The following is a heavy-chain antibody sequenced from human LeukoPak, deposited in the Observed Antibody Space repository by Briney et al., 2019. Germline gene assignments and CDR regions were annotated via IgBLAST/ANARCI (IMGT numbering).Heavy chain of an antibody. CDR1: GFTFSSYA. CDR3: AKDSSEEGFYDY. Sequence: GGSLRLSCAASGFTFSSYAMSWVRQAPGRGLEWVSAISGSGGSTYYADSVKGRFTISRDNSKNTLYLQMNSLRAEDTAVYYCAKDSSEEGFYDYWGQGTLVTVSS. V-gene: IGHV3-23*01. CDR2: ISGSGGST. D-gene: IGHD2-15*01. J-gene: IGHJ4*02.